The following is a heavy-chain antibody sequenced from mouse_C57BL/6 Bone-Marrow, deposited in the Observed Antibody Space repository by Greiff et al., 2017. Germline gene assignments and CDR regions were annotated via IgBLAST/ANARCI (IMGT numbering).Heavy chain of an antibody. CDR2: IWTGGGT. CDR3: ARKGDYDYDVLYYYAMDY. Sequence: VKLQESGPGLVAPSQSLSITCTVSGFSLTSYAISWVRQPPGKGLEWLGVIWTGGGTNYNSALKSRLSISQDNSKSQVFLKINSLQTDDTARYYCARKGDYDYDVLYYYAMDYWGQGTSVTVSS. V-gene: IGHV2-9-1*01. CDR1: GFSLTSYA. D-gene: IGHD2-4*01. J-gene: IGHJ4*01.